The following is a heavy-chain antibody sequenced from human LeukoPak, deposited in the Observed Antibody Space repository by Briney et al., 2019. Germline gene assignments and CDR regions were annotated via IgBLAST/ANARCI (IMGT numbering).Heavy chain of an antibody. CDR1: GITFRSYG. CDR2: VSYDGSHK. Sequence: GGSLRLSCAAFGITFRSYGMHWVRHAPGKWLELLAVVSYDGSHKYYADSVKGRFSISRDNSKHTLYLPMNSLRAADPAVYYRAPAPRGDPATSLVGPPWFDPWGQGTLVTVSS. V-gene: IGHV3-30*03. D-gene: IGHD7-27*01. CDR3: APAPRGDPATSLVGPPWFDP. J-gene: IGHJ5*02.